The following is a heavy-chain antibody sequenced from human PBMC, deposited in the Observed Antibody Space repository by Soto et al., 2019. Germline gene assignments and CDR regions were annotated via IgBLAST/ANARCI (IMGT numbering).Heavy chain of an antibody. J-gene: IGHJ4*02. D-gene: IGHD6-6*01. Sequence: GGSLRLSCAASGFTFSSYAMSWVRQAPGKGLEWVSAISGSGGSTYYADSVKGRFTISRDNSKNTLYLQMNSLRAEDTAVYYCAKDLAARPDLLFFLPLFDYWGQGTLVTVSS. CDR3: AKDLAARPDLLFFLPLFDY. V-gene: IGHV3-23*01. CDR1: GFTFSSYA. CDR2: ISGSGGST.